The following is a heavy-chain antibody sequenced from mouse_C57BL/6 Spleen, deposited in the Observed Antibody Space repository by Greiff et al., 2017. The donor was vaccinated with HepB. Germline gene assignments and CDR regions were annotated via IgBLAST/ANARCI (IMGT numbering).Heavy chain of an antibody. V-gene: IGHV1-4*01. CDR3: ARSTHYYAMDY. CDR1: GYTFTSYT. J-gene: IGHJ4*01. Sequence: QVQLQQSGAELARPGASVKMSCKASGYTFTSYTMHWVKQRPGQGLEWIGYINPSSGYTKYNQKFKDKATLTADKSSSTAYMQLSSLTSEDSAVYYCARSTHYYAMDYWGQGTSVTVSS. D-gene: IGHD6-1*01. CDR2: INPSSGYT.